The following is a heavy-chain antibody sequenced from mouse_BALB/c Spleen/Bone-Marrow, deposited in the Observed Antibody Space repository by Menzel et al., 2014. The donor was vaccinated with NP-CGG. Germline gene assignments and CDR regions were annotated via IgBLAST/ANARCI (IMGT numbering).Heavy chain of an antibody. V-gene: IGHV1S81*02. D-gene: IGHD2-3*01. Sequence: QVQLQQSGAELVKPGASVRLSCKASGYSFTTYWIHWVKQRPGQGLEWIGEINPSNGRTNYNEKFKSKATLTVDKSSSTAYMQLSSLTSEDSAVYCCAGYDGAAWFAYWGQGTLVTVSA. CDR2: INPSNGRT. CDR3: AGYDGAAWFAY. CDR1: GYSFTTYW. J-gene: IGHJ3*01.